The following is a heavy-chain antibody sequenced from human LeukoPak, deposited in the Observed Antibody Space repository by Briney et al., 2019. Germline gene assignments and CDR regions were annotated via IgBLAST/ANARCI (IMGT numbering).Heavy chain of an antibody. CDR2: INHSGST. J-gene: IGHJ5*02. V-gene: IGHV4-34*01. Sequence: SETLSLTCAVYGGSFGGYYWSWIRQPPGKGLEWIGEINHSGSTNYNPSLKSRVTISVDTSKNQFSLKLSSVTAADTAVYYCARGGMITFGGVIVRNWFDPWGQGTLVTVSS. CDR3: ARGGMITFGGVIVRNWFDP. CDR1: GGSFGGYY. D-gene: IGHD3-16*02.